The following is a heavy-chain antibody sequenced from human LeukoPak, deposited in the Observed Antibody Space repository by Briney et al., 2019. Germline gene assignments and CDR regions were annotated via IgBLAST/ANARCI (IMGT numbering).Heavy chain of an antibody. J-gene: IGHJ4*02. D-gene: IGHD4-17*01. V-gene: IGHV4-4*07. CDR3: ARDASLYGDSYFDY. CDR2: IYTSGST. Sequence: SETLSLTCTVSGGSISSYYWSWIRQPAGKGLEWIGRIYTSGSTNYNPSLKSRVTMSVDTSKNQFSLKLSSVTAADTAVYCCARDASLYGDSYFDYWGQGTLVTVSS. CDR1: GGSISSYY.